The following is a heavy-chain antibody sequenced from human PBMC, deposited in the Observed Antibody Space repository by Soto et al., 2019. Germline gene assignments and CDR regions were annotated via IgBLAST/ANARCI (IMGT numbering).Heavy chain of an antibody. CDR1: GYTFTGYY. CDR2: INPNSGGT. Sequence: QVQLVQSGAEVKKPGASVKVSCKASGYTFTGYYMHWVRQAPGQGLEWMGWINPNSGGTNYAQKXXGWVTMTRDTXXSXAXXELSRLRSDDTAVYYCARGESIVVVPAGLRNWFDPWGQGTLVTVSS. V-gene: IGHV1-2*04. J-gene: IGHJ5*02. D-gene: IGHD2-2*01. CDR3: ARGESIVVVPAGLRNWFDP.